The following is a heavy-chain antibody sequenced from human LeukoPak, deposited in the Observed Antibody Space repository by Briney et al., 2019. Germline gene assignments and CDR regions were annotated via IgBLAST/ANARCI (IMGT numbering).Heavy chain of an antibody. CDR1: GFTFSSYA. Sequence: PGGSLRLSCAASGFTFSSYAMSWVRQAPGKGLEWVSAISGSGGSTYYADSVKGRFTISRDNSKNTLYLQMNSLRAEDTAVYYCARDRSRGTPLYYYYYIDVWGKGTTVTVSS. J-gene: IGHJ6*03. CDR3: ARDRSRGTPLYYYYYIDV. D-gene: IGHD1-14*01. CDR2: ISGSGGST. V-gene: IGHV3-23*01.